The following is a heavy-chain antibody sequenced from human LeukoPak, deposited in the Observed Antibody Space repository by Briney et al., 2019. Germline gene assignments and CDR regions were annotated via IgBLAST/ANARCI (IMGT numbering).Heavy chain of an antibody. CDR1: GFTFSSYW. CDR2: INQDGGGK. CDR3: ARDFYGPYYYYGMDV. J-gene: IGHJ6*02. D-gene: IGHD2/OR15-2a*01. V-gene: IGHV3-7*05. Sequence: GGSLRLSCVASGFTFSSYWMSWVRQAPGKGLEWVANINQDGGGKYYVDSVKGRFTISRDNAKNSLYLQMNSLRAEDTAVYYRARDFYGPYYYYGMDVWGQGTTVTVSS.